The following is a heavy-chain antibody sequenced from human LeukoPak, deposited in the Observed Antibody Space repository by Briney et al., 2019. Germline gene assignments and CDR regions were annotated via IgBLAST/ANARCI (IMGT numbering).Heavy chain of an antibody. J-gene: IGHJ6*03. D-gene: IGHD3-3*02. Sequence: ASVKVSCKASGYTFTGYYIHGVRQAPGQGLEWMGWIKPNSGDTNYAQKFQGRVTMTRDTSISTVYMELSRLRFDDTAVYYCASGRTIFYYYMDVWGKGTTVTISS. CDR2: IKPNSGDT. V-gene: IGHV1-2*02. CDR1: GYTFTGYY. CDR3: ASGRTIFYYYMDV.